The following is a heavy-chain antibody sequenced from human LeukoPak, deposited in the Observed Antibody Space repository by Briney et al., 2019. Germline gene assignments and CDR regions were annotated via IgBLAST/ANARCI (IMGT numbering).Heavy chain of an antibody. CDR2: IWYDGSNE. V-gene: IGHV3-33*01. CDR1: GFTFSRYG. D-gene: IGHD2-8*01. CDR3: ARVGTGTSGYFDY. Sequence: GRSLRLSCAASGFTFSRYGMHWVRQAPGKGLEWVTVIWYDGSNENYADFVKGRFTISRENSKNTVYLQMNSLRGEDTAMYYCARVGTGTSGYFDYWGQGALVTVSS. J-gene: IGHJ4*02.